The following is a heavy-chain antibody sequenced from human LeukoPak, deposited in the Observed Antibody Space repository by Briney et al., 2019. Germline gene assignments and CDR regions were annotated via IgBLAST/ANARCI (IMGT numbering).Heavy chain of an antibody. CDR1: GVSISSSSYY. CDR2: IYYSGST. CDR3: ARFGGSSGGLDY. J-gene: IGHJ4*02. D-gene: IGHD3-16*01. V-gene: IGHV4-39*01. Sequence: PSETLSLTCTVSGVSISSSSYYWGWIRPPPGKGLEWIGSIYYSGSTYYNPSLKSRVTISVDTSKNQFSLKLSSVTAADTAVYYCARFGGSSGGLDYWGQGTLVTVSS.